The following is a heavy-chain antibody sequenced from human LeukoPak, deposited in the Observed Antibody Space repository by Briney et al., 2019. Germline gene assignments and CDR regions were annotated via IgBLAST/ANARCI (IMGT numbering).Heavy chain of an antibody. CDR3: AREYYYDSRPCDY. D-gene: IGHD3-22*01. J-gene: IGHJ4*02. V-gene: IGHV3-33*01. Sequence: HPGGSLRLSCAASGFTFSSYGMHWVRQAPGKGLEWVAVIWYDGSNKYYADSVKGRFTISRDNSKNTLYLQMNSLRAEDTAVYYCAREYYYDSRPCDYWGQGTLVTVSS. CDR1: GFTFSSYG. CDR2: IWYDGSNK.